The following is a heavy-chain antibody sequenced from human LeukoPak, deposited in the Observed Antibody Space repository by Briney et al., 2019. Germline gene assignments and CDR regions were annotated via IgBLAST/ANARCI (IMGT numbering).Heavy chain of an antibody. CDR1: GYTFTSYG. V-gene: IGHV1-46*01. CDR3: ASSRGYYPDY. Sequence: ASVKVSCKASGYTFTSYGISWVRQAPGQGLEWMGILKPSGASPSYAQKFQGRVTMTRDTSTSTVYMELSSLRSEDTAVYYCASSRGYYPDYWGQGTLVTVSS. CDR2: LKPSGASP. J-gene: IGHJ4*02. D-gene: IGHD3-22*01.